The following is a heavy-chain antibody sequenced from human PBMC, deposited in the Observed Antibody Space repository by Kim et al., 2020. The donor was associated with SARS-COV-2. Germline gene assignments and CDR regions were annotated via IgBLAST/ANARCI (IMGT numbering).Heavy chain of an antibody. Sequence: SETLSLTCTVSGGSISSGGYYWSWIRQHPGKGLEWIGYIYYSGSTYYTPSLKSRVTISVDTSKNQFSLKLSSVTAADTAVYYCARDYEGNHDEGGRWFDPWGQGTLVTVSS. V-gene: IGHV4-31*03. D-gene: IGHD3-16*01. CDR3: ARDYEGNHDEGGRWFDP. CDR1: GGSISSGGYY. J-gene: IGHJ5*02. CDR2: IYYSGST.